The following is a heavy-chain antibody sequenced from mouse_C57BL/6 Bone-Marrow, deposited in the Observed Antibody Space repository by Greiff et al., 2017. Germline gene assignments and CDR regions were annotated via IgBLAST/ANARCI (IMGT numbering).Heavy chain of an antibody. V-gene: IGHV1-59*01. D-gene: IGHD2-1*01. Sequence: QVQLQQSGAELVRPGTSVTLSCKASGYTFTSYWMHWVKQRPGQGLEWIGVFDPSDSSTNYNQKFQGKATLTVYTSSSTSYMQLSSLTSEDSAVYYCASSRGNYYFDYWGQGTTLTVSS. CDR3: ASSRGNYYFDY. CDR1: GYTFTSYW. CDR2: FDPSDSST. J-gene: IGHJ2*01.